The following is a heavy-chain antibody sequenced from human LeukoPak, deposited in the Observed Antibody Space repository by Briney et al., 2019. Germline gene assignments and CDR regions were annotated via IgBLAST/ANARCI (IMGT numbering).Heavy chain of an antibody. CDR3: ARDRFEIGPDFDY. V-gene: IGHV1-2*06. J-gene: IGHJ4*02. Sequence: ASVTVSYTACVYTFTVYYMHWVRRAPAQGREGRGRINPNSGGTNYAQKFQGRVTMTRDTSISTAYMELSRLRSDDTAVYYCARDRFEIGPDFDYWGQGTLVTVSS. D-gene: IGHD3-10*01. CDR1: VYTFTVYY. CDR2: INPNSGGT.